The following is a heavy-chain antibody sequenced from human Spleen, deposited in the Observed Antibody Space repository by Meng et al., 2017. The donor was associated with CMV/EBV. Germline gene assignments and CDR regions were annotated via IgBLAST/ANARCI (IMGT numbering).Heavy chain of an antibody. J-gene: IGHJ4*02. CDR3: ATEGWDGGLIEY. V-gene: IGHV3-7*01. D-gene: IGHD4-23*01. Sequence: SCAASGFTFSTFWLSWVRQAPGKGLEWVANINQDGSEKFYVDSVKGRFTISRDNAKDSLFLHMDILRAEDTAIYYCATEGWDGGLIEYWGQGTLVTVSS. CDR2: INQDGSEK. CDR1: GFTFSTFW.